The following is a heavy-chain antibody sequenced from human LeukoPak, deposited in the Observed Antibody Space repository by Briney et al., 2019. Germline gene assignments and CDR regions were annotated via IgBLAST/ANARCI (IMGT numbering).Heavy chain of an antibody. CDR2: ISSSSSYI. CDR3: ARDVVVAARYYYYYYGMDV. Sequence: PGGSLRLSCAASGFTFSSYSMNWVRQAPGKGLEWVSSISSSSSYIYYADSVKGRFTISRDNAKNSLYLQMNSLRAEDTAVYYCARDVVVAARYYYYYYGMDVWGQGTTVTVSS. CDR1: GFTFSSYS. J-gene: IGHJ6*02. V-gene: IGHV3-21*01. D-gene: IGHD2-15*01.